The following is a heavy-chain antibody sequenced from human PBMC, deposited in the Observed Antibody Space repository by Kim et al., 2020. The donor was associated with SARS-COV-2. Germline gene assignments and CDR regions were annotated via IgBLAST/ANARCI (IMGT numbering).Heavy chain of an antibody. CDR2: ISSSSSYI. D-gene: IGHD6-13*01. J-gene: IGHJ4*02. CDR3: ARDFITSSSLDY. Sequence: GGSLRLSCAASGFTFSSYSMNWVRQAPGKGLEWVSSISSSSSYIYYADSVKGRFTISRDNAKNSLYLQMNSLRAEDTAVYYCARDFITSSSLDYWGQGTLVTVSS. CDR1: GFTFSSYS. V-gene: IGHV3-21*01.